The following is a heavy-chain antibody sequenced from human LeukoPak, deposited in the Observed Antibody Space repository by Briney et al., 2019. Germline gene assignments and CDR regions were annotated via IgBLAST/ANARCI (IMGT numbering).Heavy chain of an antibody. CDR2: IYYSGST. D-gene: IGHD6-19*01. CDR3: ASLAVAGLSEGY. Sequence: SETLSLTCTVSGGSISSDSYYWAWIRQPPGKGLEWIASIYYSGSTYYNPSLRSRVTISVDTSRNQFSLKLSSVTAADTAVYYCASLAVAGLSEGYWGQGTLVIVSS. V-gene: IGHV4-39*01. J-gene: IGHJ4*02. CDR1: GGSISSDSYY.